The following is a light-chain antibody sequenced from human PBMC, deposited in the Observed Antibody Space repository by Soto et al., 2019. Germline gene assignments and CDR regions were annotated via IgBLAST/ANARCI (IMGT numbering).Light chain of an antibody. CDR2: GVS. Sequence: EIVLTQSPATLSLSPGERATLSCRASQSVKSSYLAWHQQTPDQAPRLLLYGVSNRATGIPDRFNASGSGTDFTLTITKLEPEDFAVYYCQQYGSSPTFGQGTRLEIK. CDR3: QQYGSSPT. V-gene: IGKV3-20*01. J-gene: IGKJ5*01. CDR1: QSVKSSY.